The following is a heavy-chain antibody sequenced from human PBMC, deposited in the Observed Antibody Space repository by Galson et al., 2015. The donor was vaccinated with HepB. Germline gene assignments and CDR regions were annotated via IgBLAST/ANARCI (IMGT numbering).Heavy chain of an antibody. CDR3: AKSNRGLGSGHYGGGYFDL. CDR1: GFTVIGNY. D-gene: IGHD4-23*01. J-gene: IGHJ2*01. Sequence: SLRLSCAASGFTVIGNYMAWVRQAPGKGLEWVSVVYRGDGRYYADSVQGRFTIFRDDSKNTLFLQMNSLRVEDTAVYYCAKSNRGLGSGHYGGGYFDLWGRGILVTVSS. CDR2: VYRGDGR. V-gene: IGHV3-66*01.